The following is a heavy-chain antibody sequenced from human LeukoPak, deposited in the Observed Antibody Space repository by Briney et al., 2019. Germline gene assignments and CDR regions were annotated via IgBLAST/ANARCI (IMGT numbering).Heavy chain of an antibody. CDR2: IYYSGST. CDR1: GGSISSSSYY. CDR3: AETRGDIVVVPAAVDI. J-gene: IGHJ3*02. V-gene: IGHV4-39*01. D-gene: IGHD2-2*01. Sequence: SETLSLTCTVSGGSISSSSYYWGWIRQPPGKGLEWIGSIYYSGSTYYNPSLKSRVTISVDTSKNQFSLKPSSVTAADTAVYYCAETRGDIVVVPAAVDIWGQGTMVTVSS.